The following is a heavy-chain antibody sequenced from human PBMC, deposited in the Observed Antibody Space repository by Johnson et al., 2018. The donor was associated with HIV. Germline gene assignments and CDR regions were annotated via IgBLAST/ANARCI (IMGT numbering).Heavy chain of an antibody. CDR2: ISSGSHSI. V-gene: IGHV3-48*01. CDR3: AGRSSAWYEDAFDI. CDR1: GFTVSSNY. J-gene: IGHJ3*02. D-gene: IGHD6-19*01. Sequence: VQLVESGGGVVRPGGSLRLSCAASGFTVSSNYMSWVRQAPGKGLEWVSFISSGSHSIYYADSVKGRFTISRDSSKNTLFLQMNSLRVEDTAIYYCAGRSSAWYEDAFDIWGQGTMVTVSS.